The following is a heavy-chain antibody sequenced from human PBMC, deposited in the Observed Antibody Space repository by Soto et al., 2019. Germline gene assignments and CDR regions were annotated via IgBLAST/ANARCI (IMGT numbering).Heavy chain of an antibody. CDR3: ARDASYLLGYCSGGSCYSGGFSPWFDP. Sequence: GGSLRLSCAASGFTFSSYGMHWVRQAPGKGLEWVAVIWYDGSNKYYADSVKGRFTISRDNSKNTLYLQMNSLRAEDTAVYYCARDASYLLGYCSGGSCYSGGFSPWFDPWGQGTLVTVSS. V-gene: IGHV3-33*01. D-gene: IGHD2-15*01. J-gene: IGHJ5*02. CDR1: GFTFSSYG. CDR2: IWYDGSNK.